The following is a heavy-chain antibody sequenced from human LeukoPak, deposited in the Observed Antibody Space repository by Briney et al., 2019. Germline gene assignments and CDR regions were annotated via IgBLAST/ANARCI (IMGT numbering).Heavy chain of an antibody. Sequence: GGSLRLSCVASGFPFSSYWMTWVRQAPGKGLEWVANIKQDGSKKSYVDSVKGRFTISRDNVKNSLYLQMNSLRAEDTAIYYCTRVGYIDEGIDYWGQGTLVTVSS. V-gene: IGHV3-7*04. CDR2: IKQDGSKK. J-gene: IGHJ4*02. CDR1: GFPFSSYW. CDR3: TRVGYIDEGIDY. D-gene: IGHD5-24*01.